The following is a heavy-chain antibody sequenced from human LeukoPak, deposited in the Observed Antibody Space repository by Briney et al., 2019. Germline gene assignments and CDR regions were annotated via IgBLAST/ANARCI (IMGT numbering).Heavy chain of an antibody. D-gene: IGHD2-2*01. CDR2: ISGDAETT. Sequence: GGSLRLSCAASGITFSDYAVSWVRQAPGKGLEWVSAISGDAETTYYADSVKGRFTISRDNSKNTLYLRMNSLRAEDTAVYYCTATRSCGRATCYAFDIWGQGTMVTVSS. CDR3: TATRSCGRATCYAFDI. V-gene: IGHV3-23*01. J-gene: IGHJ3*02. CDR1: GITFSDYA.